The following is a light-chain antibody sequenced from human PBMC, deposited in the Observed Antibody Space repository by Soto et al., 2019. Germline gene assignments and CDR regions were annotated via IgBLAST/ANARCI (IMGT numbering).Light chain of an antibody. Sequence: EIVMTQSPATLSVSPVERATLSCRASQSVSSYLAWYQQKPGQAPRLLIYDASNRATGIPARFSGSGSGTDFTLTISSLEAEDFAVYYCQHRSNWPLTFGGGTKVDIK. CDR1: QSVSSY. V-gene: IGKV3-11*01. CDR2: DAS. J-gene: IGKJ4*01. CDR3: QHRSNWPLT.